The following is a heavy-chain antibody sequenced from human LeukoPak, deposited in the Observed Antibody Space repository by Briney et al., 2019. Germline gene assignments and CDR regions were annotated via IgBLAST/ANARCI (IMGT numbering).Heavy chain of an antibody. CDR2: ISSSSSTI. CDR1: GFTFSSYS. CDR3: ARAQTS. Sequence: GGSLRLSCAASGFTFSSYSMNWVRQAPGKGLEWVSYISSSSSTIYYADSVKGRFTISKDNAKNSLYLQTNILRAEDTAVYYFARAQTSWGEGTLVTVSS. V-gene: IGHV3-48*01. J-gene: IGHJ4*02. D-gene: IGHD4-11*01.